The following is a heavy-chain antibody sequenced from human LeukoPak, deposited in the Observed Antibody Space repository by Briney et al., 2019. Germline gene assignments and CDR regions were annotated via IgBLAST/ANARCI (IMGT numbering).Heavy chain of an antibody. J-gene: IGHJ4*02. CDR3: AKVRPPGSYYNLAIDY. CDR2: ISWNSGVI. D-gene: IGHD3-10*01. CDR1: GFTFDHYA. Sequence: GGSLRLSCAASGFTFDHYAMHWVRQAPGKGLEWVSGISWNSGVIDYADSVKGRFTISRDNAKNSLHLQMNSLRVEDTALYYCAKVRPPGSYYNLAIDYWGQGTLVTVSS. V-gene: IGHV3-9*01.